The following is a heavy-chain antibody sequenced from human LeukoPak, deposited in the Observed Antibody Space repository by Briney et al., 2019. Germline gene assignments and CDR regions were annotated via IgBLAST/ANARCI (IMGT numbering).Heavy chain of an antibody. V-gene: IGHV3-33*01. CDR1: GFTFSDYG. D-gene: IGHD5-24*01. CDR2: IWFDESNK. Sequence: AGGSLRLPCVASGFTFSDYGMHWVRQAPGKGLEWVAVIWFDESNKYYADSVKGRFTISRDNSKNTLYLQMNSLRVEDTAVYYCARDFGGDGYNSWGQGTLVTVSS. CDR3: ARDFGGDGYNS. J-gene: IGHJ4*02.